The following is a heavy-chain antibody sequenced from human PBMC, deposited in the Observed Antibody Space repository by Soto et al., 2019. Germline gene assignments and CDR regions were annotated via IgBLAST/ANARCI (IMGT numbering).Heavy chain of an antibody. CDR3: ARVINRRVLRGVMKLRWFVH. Sequence: SETLSLTCAVYGGSFTDYYWSWIRQPPGKGLEWIGEVNHGGSNNYNPSLKSRATISVDTSKNQFSLNLNSVPAADTAVYYCARVINRRVLRGVMKLRWFVHWGQGTVVTVSS. CDR2: VNHGGSN. V-gene: IGHV4-34*01. D-gene: IGHD3-10*01. CDR1: GGSFTDYY. J-gene: IGHJ5*02.